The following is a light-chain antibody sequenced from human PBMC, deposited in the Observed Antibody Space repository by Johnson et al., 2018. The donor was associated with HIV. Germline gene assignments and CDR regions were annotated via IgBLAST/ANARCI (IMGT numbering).Light chain of an antibody. Sequence: QSVLTQPPPLSAAPGQKVTISCSGSSSNIGNNYVSWYQQPPGTAPKLLIYDNNKRPSGIPDRFSGSKSGTSATLGITGLQTGDEADYYCGTWDSSLSALYVFGTGTKVTVL. CDR1: SSNIGNNY. CDR2: DNN. V-gene: IGLV1-51*01. CDR3: GTWDSSLSALYV. J-gene: IGLJ1*01.